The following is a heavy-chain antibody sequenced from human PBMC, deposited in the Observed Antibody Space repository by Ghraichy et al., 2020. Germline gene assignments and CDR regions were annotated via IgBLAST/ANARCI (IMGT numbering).Heavy chain of an antibody. Sequence: GESLNISCAASGFTFSSYAMSWVRQAPGKGLEWVSLIIGSGGSTYYADSVKGRFAISRDNSKNTLYLQMSSLGAEDTAVYYCAKDVAAYTTSYFDYWGQGTLVTVSS. CDR3: AKDVAAYTTSYFDY. CDR2: IIGSGGST. D-gene: IGHD1-1*01. CDR1: GFTFSSYA. V-gene: IGHV3-23*01. J-gene: IGHJ4*02.